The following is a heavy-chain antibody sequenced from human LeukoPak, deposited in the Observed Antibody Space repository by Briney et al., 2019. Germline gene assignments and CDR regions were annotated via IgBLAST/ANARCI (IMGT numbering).Heavy chain of an antibody. CDR1: GFTFSNAW. V-gene: IGHV3-7*01. J-gene: IGHJ4*02. Sequence: GGSLRLSCAASGFTFSNAWMSWVRQAPGKGLEWVANIKQDGVDKYYVDSVKGRFTISRDNAKNSLFLQMNSLRAEDTAVYYCARELLWAFDYWGQGTLVTVSS. CDR3: ARELLWAFDY. D-gene: IGHD2-21*01. CDR2: IKQDGVDK.